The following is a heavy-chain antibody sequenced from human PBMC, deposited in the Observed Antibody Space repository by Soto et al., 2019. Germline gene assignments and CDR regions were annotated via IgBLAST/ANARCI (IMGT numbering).Heavy chain of an antibody. CDR1: GYTFTSYD. V-gene: IGHV1-8*01. D-gene: IGHD6-13*01. CDR3: ARGPESSSWPNWFDP. CDR2: MNPNSGNT. J-gene: IGHJ5*02. Sequence: ASVKVSCKASGYTFTSYDINWVRQATGQGLEWMGWMNPNSGNTGYAQKFQGRVTMTRNTSISTAYMELSSLRSEDTAVYYCARGPESSSWPNWFDPWGQGTLVTVSS.